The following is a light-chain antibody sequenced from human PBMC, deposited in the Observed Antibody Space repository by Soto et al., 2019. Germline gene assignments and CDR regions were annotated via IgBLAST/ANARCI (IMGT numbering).Light chain of an antibody. CDR3: QQYGSSIT. CDR1: QSVSSD. Sequence: EIVLTQSPATLSLSPWEIATLSCRASQSVSSDLAWYHQKPGQAPRLLIYGASTRATGIPARFSGSGSGTDFTLTISRLEPEDFAVFYCQQYGSSITFGQGTRLEIK. CDR2: GAS. J-gene: IGKJ5*01. V-gene: IGKV3-20*01.